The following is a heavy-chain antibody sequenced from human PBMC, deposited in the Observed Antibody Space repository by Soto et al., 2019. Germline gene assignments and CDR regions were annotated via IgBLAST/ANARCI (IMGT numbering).Heavy chain of an antibody. Sequence: EGSLRLSCAASGFTFNDHGLHWVRQAPGKELEWVAVISFDGSDNYYSETVKGRFTISKDTSKGTLFLEMNSLRTEDKAVYYYAKDGESGPDDYYGMDVWGQGITVTVS. CDR2: ISFDGSDN. J-gene: IGHJ6*02. CDR3: AKDGESGPDDYYGMDV. D-gene: IGHD3-10*01. CDR1: GFTFNDHG. V-gene: IGHV3-30*18.